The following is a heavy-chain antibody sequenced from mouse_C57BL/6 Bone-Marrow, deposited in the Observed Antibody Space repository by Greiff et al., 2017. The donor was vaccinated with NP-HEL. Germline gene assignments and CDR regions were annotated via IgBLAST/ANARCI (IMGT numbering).Heavy chain of an antibody. D-gene: IGHD2-1*01. V-gene: IGHV5-17*01. Sequence: EVKLMESGGGLVKPGGSLKLSCAASGFTFSDYGMHWVRQAPEKGLEWVAYISSGSSTIYYADTVKGRFTISRDNAKNTLFLQMTSLRSEDTAMYYCAREGNYRGAFAYWGQGTLVTVSA. J-gene: IGHJ3*01. CDR3: AREGNYRGAFAY. CDR2: ISSGSSTI. CDR1: GFTFSDYG.